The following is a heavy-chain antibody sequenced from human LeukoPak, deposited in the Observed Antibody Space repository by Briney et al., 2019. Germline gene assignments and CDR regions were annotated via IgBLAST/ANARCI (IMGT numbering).Heavy chain of an antibody. J-gene: IGHJ3*02. CDR1: GYSINSGYF. D-gene: IGHD2/OR15-2a*01. CDR3: ARRLVIVPPSSFGDAFDI. CDR2: IYYNGNT. Sequence: SETLSLTCGVSGYSINSGYFLAWIRHPPGKGVEWIGSIYYNGNTYYNPSLKSRVTISLDTSKNQFSLKVLSVSAADTAIYFCARRLVIVPPSSFGDAFDIWGRGTVVTVSS. V-gene: IGHV4-38-2*01.